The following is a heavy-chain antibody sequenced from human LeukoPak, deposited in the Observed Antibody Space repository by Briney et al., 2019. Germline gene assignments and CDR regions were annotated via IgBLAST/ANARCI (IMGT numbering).Heavy chain of an antibody. V-gene: IGHV3-23*01. CDR3: ARGPLYYGSGSFLLSGALYYFDY. Sequence: GGSLRLSCAASGFTFSSYAMSWVRQAPGKGLEWVSAISGSGGSTYYADSVKGRFTISRDNSKNTLYLQMNSLRAEDTAVYYCARGPLYYGSGSFLLSGALYYFDYWGQGTLVTVSS. J-gene: IGHJ4*02. CDR2: ISGSGGST. D-gene: IGHD3-10*01. CDR1: GFTFSSYA.